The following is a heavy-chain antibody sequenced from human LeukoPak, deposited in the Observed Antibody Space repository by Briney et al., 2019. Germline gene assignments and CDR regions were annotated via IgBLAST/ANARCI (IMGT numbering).Heavy chain of an antibody. CDR3: ARGADTAMLDDYYYGMDV. V-gene: IGHV1-69*04. CDR1: GGTFSSYA. CDR2: IIPILGIA. J-gene: IGHJ6*02. Sequence: SVKVSCKASGGTFSSYAISWVRQAPGQGLEWMGRIIPILGIANHAQKFQGRVTITADKSTSTAYMELSSLRSEDTAVYYCARGADTAMLDDYYYGMDVWGQGTTVTVSS. D-gene: IGHD5-18*01.